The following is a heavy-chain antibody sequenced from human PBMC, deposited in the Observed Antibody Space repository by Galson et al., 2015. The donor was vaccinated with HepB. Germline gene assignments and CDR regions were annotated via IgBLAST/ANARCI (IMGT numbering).Heavy chain of an antibody. V-gene: IGHV3-11*01. Sequence: SLRLSCAASGFTFSDYYMSWIRQAPGKGLEWVSYISSSGSTIYYADSVKGRFTISRDNAKNSLYLQMNSLRAEDTAVYYCARAGTVTVGYYYYYYMDVWGKGTTVTVSS. J-gene: IGHJ6*03. CDR2: ISSSGSTI. CDR1: GFTFSDYY. D-gene: IGHD4-11*01. CDR3: ARAGTVTVGYYYYYYMDV.